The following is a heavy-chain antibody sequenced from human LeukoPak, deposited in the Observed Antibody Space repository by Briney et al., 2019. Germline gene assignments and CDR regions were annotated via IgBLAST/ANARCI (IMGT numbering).Heavy chain of an antibody. CDR2: IRSSSSYI. J-gene: IGHJ4*02. V-gene: IGHV3-21*01. CDR3: ARPGIAVAGEFFDY. Sequence: GGSLRPSCAASGFTSSSYSMNWVRQAPGKGLEWVSFIRSSSSYIYYADSVKGRFTISRDNAKNSLYLQMNSLRAEDTAVYYCARPGIAVAGEFFDYWGQGTLVTVSS. CDR1: GFTSSSYS. D-gene: IGHD6-19*01.